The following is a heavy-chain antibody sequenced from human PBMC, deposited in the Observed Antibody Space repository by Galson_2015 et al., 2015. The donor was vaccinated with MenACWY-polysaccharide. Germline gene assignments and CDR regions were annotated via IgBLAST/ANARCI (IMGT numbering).Heavy chain of an antibody. CDR2: ISWDGSTA. CDR1: GFTFDDHT. V-gene: IGHV3-43*01. D-gene: IGHD3-22*01. Sequence: SLRLSCAASGFTFDDHTMHWVRQAPGKGLQWVSLISWDGSTAYYADAVQGRFTISRDNGKNSLYLQMSSLRNEDTAFYFCARDNSGDYYDRSGYLDLWGQGTLVTVSS. J-gene: IGHJ4*02. CDR3: ARDNSGDYYDRSGYLDL.